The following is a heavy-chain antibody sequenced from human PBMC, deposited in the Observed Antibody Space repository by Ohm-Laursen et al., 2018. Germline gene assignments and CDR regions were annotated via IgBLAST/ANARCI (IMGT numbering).Heavy chain of an antibody. Sequence: SLRLSCSAPGFTFSSYSMNWVRQAPGRGLEWVSGITGRSGNTYYADSVKGRFTISRDNSKNTLYLQMNSLRPEDTALYYCTKGSYISSFEGVHWGQGTLVTVSS. J-gene: IGHJ4*02. CDR3: TKGSYISSFEGVH. D-gene: IGHD3-3*02. CDR2: ITGRSGNT. V-gene: IGHV3-23*01. CDR1: GFTFSSYS.